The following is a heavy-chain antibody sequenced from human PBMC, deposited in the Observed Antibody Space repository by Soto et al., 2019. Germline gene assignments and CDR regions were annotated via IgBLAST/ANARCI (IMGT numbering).Heavy chain of an antibody. CDR3: ARSYSSSAFDI. D-gene: IGHD6-6*01. Sequence: GGSLRLSCAASGFTFDDYAMHWVRQAPGKGLEWVSGISWNSGSIGYADSVKGRFTISRDNAKNSLYLQMNSLRAEDTALYYCARSYSSSAFDIWGQGTMVTVSS. V-gene: IGHV3-9*01. CDR2: ISWNSGSI. CDR1: GFTFDDYA. J-gene: IGHJ3*02.